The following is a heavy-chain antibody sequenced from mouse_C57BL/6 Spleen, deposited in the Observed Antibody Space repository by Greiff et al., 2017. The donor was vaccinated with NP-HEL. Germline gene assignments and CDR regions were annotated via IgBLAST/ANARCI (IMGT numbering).Heavy chain of an antibody. CDR3: ARYGYYGSEDWYFDV. CDR1: GYAFSSSW. CDR2: IYPGDGDT. V-gene: IGHV1-82*01. D-gene: IGHD1-1*01. J-gene: IGHJ1*03. Sequence: VQLQQSGPELVKPGASVKISCKASGYAFSSSWMNWVKQRPGKGLEWIGRIYPGDGDTNYNGRFKGKATLTADKSSSTAYMQLSSLTSEDSAVYFCARYGYYGSEDWYFDVWGTGTTVTVSS.